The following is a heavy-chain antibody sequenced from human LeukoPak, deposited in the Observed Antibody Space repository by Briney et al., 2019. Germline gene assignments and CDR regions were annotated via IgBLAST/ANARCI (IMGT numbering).Heavy chain of an antibody. Sequence: SETLSLTCTVSGGSIGSSSYYWGWIRQPPGKGLEWIGSIYYSGSTYYNPSLKSRVTISVDTSKNQFSLKLSSVTAADTAVYYCARWEQLVGFDPWGQGTLVTVSS. D-gene: IGHD6-6*01. V-gene: IGHV4-39*07. CDR3: ARWEQLVGFDP. CDR2: IYYSGST. J-gene: IGHJ5*02. CDR1: GGSIGSSSYY.